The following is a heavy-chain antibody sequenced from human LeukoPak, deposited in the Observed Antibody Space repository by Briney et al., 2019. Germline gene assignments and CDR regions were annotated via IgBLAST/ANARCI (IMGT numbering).Heavy chain of an antibody. CDR3: AAVPRWGWVGYYFDY. V-gene: IGHV3-21*01. CDR1: GFTFSSYS. D-gene: IGHD3-10*01. Sequence: GGSLRLSCAASGFTFSSYSMNWVRQAPGKRREWVSSISSNSSYIYYADSVKGRFTISRDNAKNSLYLQMNSLRAEDTAVYYCAAVPRWGWVGYYFDYWGQGTLVTVSS. CDR2: ISSNSSYI. J-gene: IGHJ4*02.